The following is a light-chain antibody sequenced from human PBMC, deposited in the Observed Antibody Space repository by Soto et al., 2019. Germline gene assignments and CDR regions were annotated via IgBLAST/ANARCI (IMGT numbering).Light chain of an antibody. Sequence: QSALTQPASVSGSPGQSITISCTGTSSDDGSYNLVSWYQQCPGKAPKLMIYEDDERPSGVSNRFSGSKSGNTASLTISGLQAEDEADYYCYTYAGRSTSVFGGGTKVTVL. CDR1: SSDDGSYNL. V-gene: IGLV2-23*01. J-gene: IGLJ2*01. CDR2: EDD. CDR3: YTYAGRSTSV.